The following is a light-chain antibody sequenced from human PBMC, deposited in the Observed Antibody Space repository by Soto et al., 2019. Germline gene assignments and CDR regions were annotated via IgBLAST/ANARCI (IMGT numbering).Light chain of an antibody. CDR2: GAS. V-gene: IGKV3-20*01. Sequence: EIGLTQSPGTLSLSPGERATLSCRASQSVSSSYLAWYQQKPGQAPRLLIYGASSRATGITDRFSGSGSGTDFTLTISRLEPEDFAVYYCQHYGSSPRKFGQGTKVEIK. CDR3: QHYGSSPRK. CDR1: QSVSSSY. J-gene: IGKJ1*01.